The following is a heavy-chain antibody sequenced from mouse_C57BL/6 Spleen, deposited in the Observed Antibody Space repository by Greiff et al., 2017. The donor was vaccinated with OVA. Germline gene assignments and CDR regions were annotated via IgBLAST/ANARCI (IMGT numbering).Heavy chain of an antibody. CDR2: IWSGGSP. CDR1: GFSLPSYG. V-gene: IGHV2-2*01. CDR3: ARNWDDYFDY. Sequence: VQLQQSGPGLVQPSQSLSITCTVSGFSLPSYGVHWVRPSPGKGLEWLGVIWSGGSPDYNAAFISRLSISKDNSKSQVFFKMNSLQADDTAIYYCARNWDDYFDYWGQGTTLTVSS. D-gene: IGHD2-3*01. J-gene: IGHJ2*01.